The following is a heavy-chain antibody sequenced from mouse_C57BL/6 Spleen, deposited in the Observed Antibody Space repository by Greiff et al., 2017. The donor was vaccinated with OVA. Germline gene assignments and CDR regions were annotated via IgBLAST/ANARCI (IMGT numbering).Heavy chain of an antibody. CDR3: AREWDYYGSSYDY. CDR2: IYPGSGST. J-gene: IGHJ2*01. V-gene: IGHV1-55*01. Sequence: VKLQQPGAELVKPGASVKMSCKASGYTFTSYWITWVKQRPGQGLEWIGDIYPGSGSTNYNEKFKSKATLTVDTSSSTAYMQLSSLTSEDSAVYYCAREWDYYGSSYDYWGQGTTLTVSS. D-gene: IGHD1-1*01. CDR1: GYTFTSYW.